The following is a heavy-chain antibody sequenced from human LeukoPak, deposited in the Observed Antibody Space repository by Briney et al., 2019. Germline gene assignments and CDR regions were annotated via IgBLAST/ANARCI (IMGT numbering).Heavy chain of an antibody. CDR3: ARVGSVPNYYYYMDV. CDR1: GGSISSSSYY. V-gene: IGHV4-39*07. Sequence: SETLSLTCTVSGGSISSSSYYWGWIRQPPGKGLEWIGSIYYSGSTYYNPSLKSRVTISVDTSKNQFSLKLNSVTAADTAVYYCARVGSVPNYYYYMDVWGKGTTVTVSS. D-gene: IGHD2-2*01. CDR2: IYYSGST. J-gene: IGHJ6*03.